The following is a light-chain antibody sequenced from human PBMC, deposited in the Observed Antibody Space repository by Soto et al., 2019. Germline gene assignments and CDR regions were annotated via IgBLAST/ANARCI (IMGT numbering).Light chain of an antibody. V-gene: IGKV3-20*01. CDR2: GAS. CDR3: HHYAST. CDR1: QSVTSTY. Sequence: VLTQSPGTLSLSPGERATLSCRASQSVTSTYLAWYQQKPGQAPRLLIYGASSRATGVPDRFSGGGSGTDFTLTISRLEPEDFAVYFCHHYASTFGQGTKVDIK. J-gene: IGKJ1*01.